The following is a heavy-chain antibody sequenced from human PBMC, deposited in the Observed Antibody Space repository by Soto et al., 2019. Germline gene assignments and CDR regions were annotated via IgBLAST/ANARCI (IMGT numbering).Heavy chain of an antibody. CDR1: GFTFSNYD. CDR2: IKDSGEST. CDR3: VKGGASYTSCWYAN. J-gene: IGHJ4*02. V-gene: IGHV3-23*01. Sequence: DVQLLESGGGLVQPGGSLTLSCAASGFTFSNYDMHWVRQAPGQGLEWVSTIKDSGESTFYLDSVRGRFTISRDNPKDTLYLQIPRLRVEDTALYHCVKGGASYTSCWYANWVQGILVTFSS. D-gene: IGHD6-13*01.